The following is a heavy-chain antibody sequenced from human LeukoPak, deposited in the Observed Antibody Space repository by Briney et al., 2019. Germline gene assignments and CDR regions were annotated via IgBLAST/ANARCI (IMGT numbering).Heavy chain of an antibody. D-gene: IGHD2-21*01. CDR3: ARVIASYYYYMDV. CDR1: GGSISCGSYY. Sequence: SETLSLTCTVSGGSISCGSYYWSWIRQPAGKGLEWIGRIYTSGSTNYNPSLKSRVTISVDTSKNQFSLKLSSVTAADTAVYYCARVIASYYYYMDVWGKGTTVTVSS. CDR2: IYTSGST. J-gene: IGHJ6*03. V-gene: IGHV4-61*02.